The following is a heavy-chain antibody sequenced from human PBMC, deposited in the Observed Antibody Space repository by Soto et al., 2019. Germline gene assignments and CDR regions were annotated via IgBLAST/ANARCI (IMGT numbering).Heavy chain of an antibody. CDR2: ISAYNGNT. D-gene: IGHD3-16*01. CDR1: GYTVTSYG. Sequence: GASLKVSGKASGYTVTSYGISWVRQAPGQGLEWMGWISAYNGNTNYAQKLQGRVTMTTDTSTSTAYMELRSLRSDDTAVYYCARRGRSYYYGTDVRGQGTTVPVS. J-gene: IGHJ6*02. CDR3: ARRGRSYYYGTDV. V-gene: IGHV1-18*04.